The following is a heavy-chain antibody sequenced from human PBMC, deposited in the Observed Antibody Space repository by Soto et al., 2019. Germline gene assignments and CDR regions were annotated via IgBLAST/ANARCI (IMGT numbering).Heavy chain of an antibody. CDR1: GFTFSSYS. J-gene: IGHJ5*02. D-gene: IGHD3-10*01. CDR2: ISSSSSTI. CDR3: AREGGSYNWFDP. Sequence: EVQLVESGGGLVQPGGSLRLSCAASGFTFSSYSMNWVRQAPGKGLDWVSYISSSSSTIYYADSVKGRFTISRDNAKNSLYLQMSSLRDEDTAVYYCAREGGSYNWFDPWGQGTLVTVSS. V-gene: IGHV3-48*02.